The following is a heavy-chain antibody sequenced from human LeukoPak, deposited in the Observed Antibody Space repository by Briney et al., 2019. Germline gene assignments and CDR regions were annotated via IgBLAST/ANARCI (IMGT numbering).Heavy chain of an antibody. CDR3: AKGHQGCYDSSGYSFDP. J-gene: IGHJ5*02. D-gene: IGHD3-22*01. V-gene: IGHV3-9*01. CDR2: ISWNSGSI. CDR1: GFTFDDYA. Sequence: GGSLRLSCAASGFTFDDYAMHWVRQAPGKGLEWVSGISWNSGSIGYADSVKGRFTISRDNAKNPLYLQMNSLRAEDTALYYCAKGHQGCYDSSGYSFDPWGQGTLVTVSS.